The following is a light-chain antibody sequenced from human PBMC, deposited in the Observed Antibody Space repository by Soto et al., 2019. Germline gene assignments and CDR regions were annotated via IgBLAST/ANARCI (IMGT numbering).Light chain of an antibody. CDR2: AAS. J-gene: IGKJ1*01. CDR3: EQSYSTPWT. CDR1: QSISSY. Sequence: DIQMTQSPSSLSASVGDRVTITCRASQSISSYLNWYQQKPGKAPMLLIYAASSLHSGGPSRFSGSGSGTDFTITISSLQPEDFATYYCEQSYSTPWTVVHGNKVEIK. V-gene: IGKV1-39*01.